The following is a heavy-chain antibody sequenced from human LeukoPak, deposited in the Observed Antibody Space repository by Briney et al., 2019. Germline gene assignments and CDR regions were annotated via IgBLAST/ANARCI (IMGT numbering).Heavy chain of an antibody. CDR1: SYSISTGYY. CDR2: IYHSGST. Sequence: PSETLSLTCTVSSYSISTGYYWGWIRQPPGKGLEWIGSIYHSGSTYYNPSLKSRVTISVDTSKNQFSLKLSSVTAADTAVYYCARAILYYDSSGYIDYWGQGTLVTVSS. CDR3: ARAILYYDSSGYIDY. D-gene: IGHD3-22*01. V-gene: IGHV4-38-2*02. J-gene: IGHJ4*02.